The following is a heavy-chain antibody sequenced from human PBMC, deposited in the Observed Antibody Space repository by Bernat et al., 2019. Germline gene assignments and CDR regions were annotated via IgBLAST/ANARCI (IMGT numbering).Heavy chain of an antibody. Sequence: EVQLVESGGGLVQPGRSLRLSCTASGFTFGDHAMSWFRQAPGKGLGWVGFIRSKAYGGTTEYAASVKGRFTISRDDSKSIAYLQMNSLKTDDTAVYYCTRFYGVWTCYYTGVVDYCGQGTLVTVSS. J-gene: IGHJ4*02. D-gene: IGHD3/OR15-3a*01. CDR2: IRSKAYGGTT. V-gene: IGHV3-49*03. CDR3: TRFYGVWTCYYTGVVDY. CDR1: GFTFGDHA.